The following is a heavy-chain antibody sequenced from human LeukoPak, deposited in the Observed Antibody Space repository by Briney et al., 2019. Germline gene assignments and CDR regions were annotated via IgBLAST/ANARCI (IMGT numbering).Heavy chain of an antibody. J-gene: IGHJ5*02. V-gene: IGHV6-1*01. CDR1: GDIVSSNSAP. CDR3: ARGYSSSRFDP. D-gene: IGHD6-13*01. CDR2: TYYRSKWYK. Sequence: LSQTLSLTCAISGDIVSSNSAPWNWITQSPSRGLDWLGRTYYRSKWYKDCEVSVKSLITINPDTSKNQFCLQLNSVTPEDTAVYYCARGYSSSRFDPWGQGTLVTVSS.